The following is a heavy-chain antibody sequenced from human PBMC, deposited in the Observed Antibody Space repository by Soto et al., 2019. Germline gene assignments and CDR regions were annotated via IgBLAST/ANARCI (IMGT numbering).Heavy chain of an antibody. D-gene: IGHD3-16*02. Sequence: GGSLRLSCAASGFTFSSYGMHWVRQAPGKGLEWVAVISYDGSNKYYADSVKGRFTISRDNSKNTLYLQMNSLRAEDTAVYYCAAHYDYIWGSYRYTDGTYYMDVWGKGTTVTVSS. J-gene: IGHJ6*03. CDR3: AAHYDYIWGSYRYTDGTYYMDV. CDR1: GFTFSSYG. CDR2: ISYDGSNK. V-gene: IGHV3-30*03.